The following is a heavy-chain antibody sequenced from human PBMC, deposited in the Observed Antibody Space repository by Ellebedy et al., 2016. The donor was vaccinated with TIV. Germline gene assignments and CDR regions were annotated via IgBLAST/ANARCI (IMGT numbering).Heavy chain of an antibody. CDR3: ATHGGWFGEYRALDAFDI. CDR1: GFTLTNDD. CDR2: IKQDGSEK. Sequence: GESLKISCAASGFTLTNDDMHWVRQAPGKGLEWVANIKQDGSEKYYVDSVKGRFTISRDNAKNSLYLQMNSLRAEDTAVYYCATHGGWFGEYRALDAFDIWGQGTMVTVSS. D-gene: IGHD3-10*01. J-gene: IGHJ3*02. V-gene: IGHV3-7*03.